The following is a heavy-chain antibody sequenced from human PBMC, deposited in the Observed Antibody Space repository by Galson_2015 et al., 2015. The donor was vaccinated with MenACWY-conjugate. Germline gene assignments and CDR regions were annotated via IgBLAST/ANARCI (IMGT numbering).Heavy chain of an antibody. CDR1: GFSVTTRGVG. CDR3: ARIRYVPGTRHAEYFQH. Sequence: PALVKPTQTLTLTCTFSGFSVTTRGVGVGWIRQPPGKALEWLALIYWDDDKRYSPSLKTRLTISKDTSKNQVVLTMTNMDPVDTATYYCARIRYVPGTRHAEYFQHWGQGTLVTVSS. CDR2: IYWDDDK. J-gene: IGHJ1*01. V-gene: IGHV2-5*02. D-gene: IGHD1-1*01.